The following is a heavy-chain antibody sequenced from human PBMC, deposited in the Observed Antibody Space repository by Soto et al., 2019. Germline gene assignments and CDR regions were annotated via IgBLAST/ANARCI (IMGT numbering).Heavy chain of an antibody. D-gene: IGHD3-22*01. V-gene: IGHV1-2*04. J-gene: IGHJ4*02. Sequence: ASVKISCKASGYTFTGYYMHWERQAPGQGLEWMGWINPNSGGTNYAQKFQGWVTMTRDTSISTAYMEPSRLRSDDTAVYYCARANDYYDSIEQVYFDYWGQGTMVTVS. CDR1: GYTFTGYY. CDR2: INPNSGGT. CDR3: ARANDYYDSIEQVYFDY.